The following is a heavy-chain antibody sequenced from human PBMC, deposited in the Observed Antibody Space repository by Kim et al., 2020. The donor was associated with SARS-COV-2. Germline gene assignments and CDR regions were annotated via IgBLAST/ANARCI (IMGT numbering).Heavy chain of an antibody. CDR1: GFTFDDYF. CDR3: ARGYYDSSGHFTPPGA. V-gene: IGHV3-9*01. J-gene: IGHJ5*02. CDR2: INRNSGNI. Sequence: GGSLRLSCAASGFTFDDYFMYWVRQVPGKGLEWVSGINRNSGNIVYADSVKDRFTVSRDNAKNSLYLQMNSLRPEDTALYYCARGYYDSSGHFTPPGAWGQGTLVTVSS. D-gene: IGHD3-22*01.